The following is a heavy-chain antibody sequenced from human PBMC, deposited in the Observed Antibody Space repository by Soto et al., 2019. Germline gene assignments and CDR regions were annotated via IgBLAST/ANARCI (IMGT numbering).Heavy chain of an antibody. CDR2: ISWNSGSI. Sequence: EVQLVESGGGLVQPGRSLRLSCAASGFTFDDYAMYWVRQAPGKGLEWVSGISWNSGSIGYADSVKGRFTISRDNAKNSLYLQMNSLRAEDTALYYCAKDMQGGYCSSTSCYNDYYYYGMDVWGQGTTVTVSS. J-gene: IGHJ6*02. CDR1: GFTFDDYA. V-gene: IGHV3-9*01. D-gene: IGHD2-2*02. CDR3: AKDMQGGYCSSTSCYNDYYYYGMDV.